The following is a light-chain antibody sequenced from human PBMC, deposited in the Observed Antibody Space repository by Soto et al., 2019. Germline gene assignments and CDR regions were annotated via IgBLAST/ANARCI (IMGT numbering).Light chain of an antibody. V-gene: IGKV1-5*03. CDR2: KAS. CDR3: QHYNSYSEA. J-gene: IGKJ1*01. Sequence: DIQMTQSPSTLSASVGDRVTTTCRASQDISNFLAWYQQKPGKAPKLLIYKASTLKSGVPSRFSGSGSGTEYTLSISSLQPDDFATYYCQHYNSYSEAFGQGTKVDIK. CDR1: QDISNF.